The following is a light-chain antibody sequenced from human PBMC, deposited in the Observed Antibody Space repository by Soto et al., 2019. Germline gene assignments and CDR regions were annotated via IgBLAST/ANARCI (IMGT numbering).Light chain of an antibody. Sequence: EIVLTQSPATLSLSPGERATLSCRASQSVNTYLAWYQQKSGQAPRLLIHDASHRATGIPARFSGSGSGTDFTLTTSSLEPEDFAVYYCQHRSGFTFGPGTKVDIK. V-gene: IGKV3-11*01. CDR2: DAS. CDR1: QSVNTY. J-gene: IGKJ3*01. CDR3: QHRSGFT.